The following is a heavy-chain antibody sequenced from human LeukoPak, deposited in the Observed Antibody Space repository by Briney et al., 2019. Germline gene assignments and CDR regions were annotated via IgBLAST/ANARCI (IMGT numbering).Heavy chain of an antibody. J-gene: IGHJ3*02. CDR3: ARDTDNYSAGTDAFDS. CDR2: IKEDGREK. Sequence: PGGSLRLSCAASGFAFSSYWMSWVRQAPGKGLEWVANIKEDGREKYYVDSVKGRFTISRDNAKNSLYLQMNSLRAEDTAVYYCARDTDNYSAGTDAFDSWGQGTMVTVSS. CDR1: GFAFSSYW. D-gene: IGHD4/OR15-4a*01. V-gene: IGHV3-7*01.